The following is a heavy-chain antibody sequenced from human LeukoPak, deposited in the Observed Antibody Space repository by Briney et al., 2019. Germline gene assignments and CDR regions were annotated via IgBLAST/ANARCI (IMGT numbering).Heavy chain of an antibody. CDR1: GFTFSSYG. Sequence: GGSLRLSCAASGFTFSSYGMHWVRQAPGKGLERVAVISYDGSNKYYADSVKGRFTISRDNSKNTLYPQMNSLRAEDTAVYYCAKWAYYGSGSYYDYWGQGALVTVSS. CDR3: AKWAYYGSGSYYDY. J-gene: IGHJ4*02. V-gene: IGHV3-30*18. D-gene: IGHD3-10*01. CDR2: ISYDGSNK.